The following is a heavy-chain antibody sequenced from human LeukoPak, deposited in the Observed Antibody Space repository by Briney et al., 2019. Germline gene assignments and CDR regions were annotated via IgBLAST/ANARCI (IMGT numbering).Heavy chain of an antibody. J-gene: IGHJ4*02. CDR1: GYTFTSYA. CDR3: ARGPGSSSSWYGTRYYFDY. V-gene: IGHV1-3*03. D-gene: IGHD6-13*01. CDR2: INAGNGNT. Sequence: ASVKVSCKASGYTFTSYAMHWVRQAPGQRLEWMGWINAGNGNTKYSQEFQGRVTITRDTSASTAYMELSSLRSEDMAVYYCARGPGSSSSWYGTRYYFDYWGQGTLVTVSS.